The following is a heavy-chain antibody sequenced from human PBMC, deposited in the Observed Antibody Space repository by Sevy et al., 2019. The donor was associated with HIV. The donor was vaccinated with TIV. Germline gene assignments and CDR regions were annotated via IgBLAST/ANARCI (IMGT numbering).Heavy chain of an antibody. CDR2: ISAYNGNT. D-gene: IGHD3-10*01. CDR3: AGEGWYYYGSGSFNWFDP. J-gene: IGHJ5*02. V-gene: IGHV1-18*01. Sequence: ASVKVSCKASGYTFTSYGISWVRQAPGQGLEWMGWISAYNGNTNYVQKLQGRVTMTTDTSTSTAYMELRSLRSDDTAVYYGAGEGWYYYGSGSFNWFDPWGQGTLVTVSS. CDR1: GYTFTSYG.